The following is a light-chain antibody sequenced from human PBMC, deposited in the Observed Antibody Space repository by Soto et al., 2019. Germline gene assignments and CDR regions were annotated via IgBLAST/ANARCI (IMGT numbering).Light chain of an antibody. CDR2: LNSDGSH. J-gene: IGLJ2*01. Sequence: QSVLTQSPSASASLGASVKLTCTLSSGHSSYAIAWHQQRPEKGPRYLMKLNSDGSHSKGDGITDRFSGSSSGAERYLTISSLQSEDEADYYCQTWGTGIQVFGGGTKVTVL. V-gene: IGLV4-69*01. CDR3: QTWGTGIQV. CDR1: SGHSSYA.